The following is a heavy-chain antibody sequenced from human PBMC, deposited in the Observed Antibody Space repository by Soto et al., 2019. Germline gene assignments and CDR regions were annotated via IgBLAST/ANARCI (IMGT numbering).Heavy chain of an antibody. CDR3: AREPSGMDV. Sequence: ASVKVSCKASGFTFTNFAMHWVRQAPGQRLEWMGWINAGNGNTKYSQKFQGRVTMTTDTSTSTAYMELRSLRSDDTAVYYCAREPSGMDVWGQGTTVTVSS. CDR1: GFTFTNFA. V-gene: IGHV1-3*01. J-gene: IGHJ6*02. CDR2: INAGNGNT.